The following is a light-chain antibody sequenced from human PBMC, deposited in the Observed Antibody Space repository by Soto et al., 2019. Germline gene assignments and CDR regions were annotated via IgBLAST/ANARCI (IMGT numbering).Light chain of an antibody. Sequence: QSVLVQPPSSSVTPGERITISCSGSTSNIESHPVNWFQQVPGAPPKLLIKTNNQRPSGVPDRFSGSKSGASASLAISGLQSEDEGTYYCATWDDSSNGVFGSGTKVNV. CDR1: TSNIESHP. CDR2: TNN. CDR3: ATWDDSSNGV. V-gene: IGLV1-44*01. J-gene: IGLJ1*01.